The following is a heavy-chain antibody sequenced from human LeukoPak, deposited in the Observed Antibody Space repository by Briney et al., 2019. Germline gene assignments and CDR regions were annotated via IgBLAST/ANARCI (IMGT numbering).Heavy chain of an antibody. CDR2: IRYDGSNK. CDR1: GFTFSSYA. J-gene: IGHJ1*01. V-gene: IGHV3-30*02. D-gene: IGHD3-22*01. CDR3: AKGLPGEYYDSSGYYSILAEYFQH. Sequence: GGSLRLSCAASGFTFSSYAMSWVRQAPGKGLEWVAFIRYDGSNKYYADSVKGRFTISRDNSKNTLYLQMNSLRAEDTAVYYCAKGLPGEYYDSSGYYSILAEYFQHWGQGTLVTVSS.